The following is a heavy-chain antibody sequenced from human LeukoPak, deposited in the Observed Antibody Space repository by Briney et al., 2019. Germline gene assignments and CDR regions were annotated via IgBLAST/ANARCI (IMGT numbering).Heavy chain of an antibody. CDR2: IYYSGST. CDR1: GGSISSYY. D-gene: IGHD3-9*01. Sequence: SETLSLTCTVSGGSISSYYWSWIRQPPGKGLEWIGYIYYSGSTNYNPSLKSRVTISVDTSKNQFSLKLSSVTAADTAVYYCARVLTGYLYFDYWGQGTLVTVSS. J-gene: IGHJ4*02. V-gene: IGHV4-59*01. CDR3: ARVLTGYLYFDY.